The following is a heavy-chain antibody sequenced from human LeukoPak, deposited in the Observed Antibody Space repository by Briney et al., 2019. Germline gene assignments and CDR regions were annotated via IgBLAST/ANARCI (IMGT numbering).Heavy chain of an antibody. CDR2: IIPIFGTA. J-gene: IGHJ4*02. D-gene: IGHD3-10*01. Sequence: SVKVSCKASGGTFSSYAISWVRQAPGQGLEWMGEIIPIFGTANYAQKFQGRVTITADESTSTAYMELSSLRSEDTAVYYCARGGSGSYYLYYFDYWGQGTLVTVSS. V-gene: IGHV1-69*01. CDR1: GGTFSSYA. CDR3: ARGGSGSYYLYYFDY.